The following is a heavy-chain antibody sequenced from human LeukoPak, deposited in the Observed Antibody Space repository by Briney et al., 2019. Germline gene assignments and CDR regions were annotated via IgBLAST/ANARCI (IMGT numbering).Heavy chain of an antibody. CDR3: ARPLQRDTANPDY. J-gene: IGHJ4*02. Sequence: GASVKVSCKASGYTFTGYYMHWVRQAPGQGLEWMGWINPNSGGTNYAQKFQGRVTMTRDTSISTAYMELSRLRSDDTAVYYCARPLQRDTANPDYWGQGTLVTVSS. V-gene: IGHV1-2*02. CDR2: INPNSGGT. D-gene: IGHD5-18*01. CDR1: GYTFTGYY.